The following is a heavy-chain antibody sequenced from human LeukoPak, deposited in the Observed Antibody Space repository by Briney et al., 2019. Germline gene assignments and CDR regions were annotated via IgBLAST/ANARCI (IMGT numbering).Heavy chain of an antibody. CDR3: ARVGELRYFDWLLSGPFDY. CDR2: ISYDGSNK. Sequence: GGSLRLSCAASGFTFSSYGMHWVRQAPGKGLEWVAVISYDGSNKYYADSVKGRLTISRDNSKNTLYLHMDSLRVKDTAVYYCARVGELRYFDWLLSGPFDYWGQGTLVTVSS. V-gene: IGHV3-30*03. J-gene: IGHJ4*02. D-gene: IGHD3-9*01. CDR1: GFTFSSYG.